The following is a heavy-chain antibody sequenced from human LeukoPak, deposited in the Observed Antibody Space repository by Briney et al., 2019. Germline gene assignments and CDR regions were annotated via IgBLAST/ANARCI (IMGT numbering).Heavy chain of an antibody. Sequence: PSETLSLTCALSGYSISSGYYWGWIRQPPGKGLERIGRIYHSGSTYYNPSLKTLHPLSVEPSKHQLSLKLNSVTPGADAVYYCARLEGTIFGVVDFWGQGTLVTVSS. J-gene: IGHJ4*02. CDR3: ARLEGTIFGVVDF. CDR1: GYSISSGYY. CDR2: IYHSGST. D-gene: IGHD3-3*01. V-gene: IGHV4-38-2*01.